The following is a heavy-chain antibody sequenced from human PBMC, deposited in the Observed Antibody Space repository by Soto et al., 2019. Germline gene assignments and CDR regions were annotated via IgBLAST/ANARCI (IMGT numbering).Heavy chain of an antibody. CDR2: VIPILGVT. D-gene: IGHD2-15*01. J-gene: IGHJ4*02. V-gene: IGHV1-69*08. CDR3: ARDKGYCSDTSCPDFDY. Sequence: QVQLVQSGAEVKKPGSSVKVSCKASGGTLSSYTFSWVRQAPGQGLEWMGRVIPILGVTNYAKKFQSRFTIVVDTSKSTAYMELSSLRYDDTAVYYCARDKGYCSDTSCPDFDYWGQGTLVTVSS. CDR1: GGTLSSYT.